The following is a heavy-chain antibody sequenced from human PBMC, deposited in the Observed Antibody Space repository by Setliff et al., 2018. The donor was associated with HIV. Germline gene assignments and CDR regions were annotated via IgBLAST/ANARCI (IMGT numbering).Heavy chain of an antibody. CDR2: ITSSGSTV. D-gene: IGHD3-22*01. J-gene: IGHJ4*02. Sequence: PGGSLRLSCAASGFTFSDYYMSWIRQAPGKGLEWVSCITSSGSTVYYADSVKGRFTISRDNAKNSLYLQMNSLRAEETAVYYCARARPYYYDRSGYPMYYFDYWGQGTLVTVSS. V-gene: IGHV3-11*04. CDR3: ARARPYYYDRSGYPMYYFDY. CDR1: GFTFSDYY.